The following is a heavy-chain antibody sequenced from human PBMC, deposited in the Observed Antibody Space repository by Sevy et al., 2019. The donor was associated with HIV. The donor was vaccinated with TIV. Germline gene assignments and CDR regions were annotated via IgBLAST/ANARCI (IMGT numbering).Heavy chain of an antibody. J-gene: IGHJ6*02. V-gene: IGHV3-48*02. Sequence: GGSLRLSCAASGFTFSSYSMNWVRQAPGKGLEWVSYISSSSSTIYYADSVKGRFTISRDNAKNSLYLQMNSLRDDDTAVYYCARVGYYGSGSYYNGGYYYYGMDVWGQGTTVTVSS. CDR2: ISSSSSTI. CDR3: ARVGYYGSGSYYNGGYYYYGMDV. D-gene: IGHD3-10*01. CDR1: GFTFSSYS.